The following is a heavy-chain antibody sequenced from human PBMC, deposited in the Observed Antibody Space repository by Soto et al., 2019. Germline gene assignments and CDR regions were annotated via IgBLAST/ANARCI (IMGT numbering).Heavy chain of an antibody. CDR3: ARLPDIVVVVAAPGDYYYGMDG. V-gene: IGHV5-10-1*01. CDR2: IDPSDSYT. J-gene: IGHJ6*02. D-gene: IGHD2-15*01. CDR1: GYSFTSYW. Sequence: GESLKISCKGSGYSFTSYWISWVRQMPGKGLEWMGRIDPSDSYTNYSPSFQGHVTISADKSISTAYLQWSSLKASDTAMYYCARLPDIVVVVAAPGDYYYGMDGWGQGTTVTVSS.